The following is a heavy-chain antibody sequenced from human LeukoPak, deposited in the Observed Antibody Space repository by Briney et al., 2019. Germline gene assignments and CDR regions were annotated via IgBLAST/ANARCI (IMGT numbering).Heavy chain of an antibody. J-gene: IGHJ6*01. D-gene: IGHD2-15*01. V-gene: IGHV4-59*08. Sequence: PSETLSLTCTVSGGSISSYYWSWIRQPPGKGLEWIGYIYYSGSTSYNPSLKSRVTISLDTPKNQFSLKLSSVTAADTAVYYCARHVRVAGMDVWGQGTTVTVSS. CDR1: GGSISSYY. CDR2: IYYSGST. CDR3: ARHVRVAGMDV.